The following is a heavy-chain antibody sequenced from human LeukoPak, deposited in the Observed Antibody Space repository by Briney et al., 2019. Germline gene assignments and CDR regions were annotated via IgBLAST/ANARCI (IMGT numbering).Heavy chain of an antibody. CDR3: AREDY. CDR1: GFTLSYYT. Sequence: GGSLRLSCAASGFTLSYYTMNRIRQAPGKGLEWVSSISSSSSYIYYADSVKGRFTISRDNAKNSLCLQMNSLRAEDTAVYYCAREDYWGKGTLVTVSS. J-gene: IGHJ4*02. V-gene: IGHV3-21*01. CDR2: ISSSSSYI.